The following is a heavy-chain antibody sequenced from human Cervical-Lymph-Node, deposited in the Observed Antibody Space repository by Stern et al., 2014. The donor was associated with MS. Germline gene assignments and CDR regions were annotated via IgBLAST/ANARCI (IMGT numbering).Heavy chain of an antibody. V-gene: IGHV1-24*01. D-gene: IGHD3-3*01. J-gene: IGHJ6*02. Sequence: QMQLVQSGADLKKPGASVKVSCKVSGYPLSDLSMPWVRQAPGKGLEGVGGFYPEGGETIYHTKFQGSVPMNEDTSRDTHHMELSSPRSEDTAVYYCATDRDDFRSGYSAPTKGYGLDVWGQGTPGTVPS. CDR3: ATDRDDFRSGYSAPTKGYGLDV. CDR1: GYPLSDLS. CDR2: FYPEGGET.